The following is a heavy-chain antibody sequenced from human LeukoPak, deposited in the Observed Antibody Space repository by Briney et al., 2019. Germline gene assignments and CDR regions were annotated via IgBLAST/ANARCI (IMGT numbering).Heavy chain of an antibody. CDR3: AKANCDDEDIFVY. V-gene: IGHV3-23*01. J-gene: IGHJ4*02. D-gene: IGHD2-15*01. CDR2: ISGSSGRT. CDR1: GFTFSSYA. Sequence: PGGSLRLSCAASGFTFSSYAMGWVRQAPGKGLEWVSAISGSSGRTYYADSVKGWFTISRDNSKNTLYLQMNSLRAEDTAVYYCAKANCDDEDIFVYRGEGTLVTVSS.